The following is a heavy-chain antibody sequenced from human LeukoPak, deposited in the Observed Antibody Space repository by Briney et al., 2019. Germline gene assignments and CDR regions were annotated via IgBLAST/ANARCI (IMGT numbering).Heavy chain of an antibody. Sequence: SETLSLTCAVYGGSFSGYYWTWIRQPPGKGLEWIGEVTDTGNRNYSPSLRSRVTISIDTSRNQFSLKVSSVTAADTSVFYCARGRGPSSGWGHYYYSTDVWGLGTTVTVSS. CDR1: GGSFSGYY. J-gene: IGHJ6*03. D-gene: IGHD6-19*01. CDR2: VTDTGNR. CDR3: ARGRGPSSGWGHYYYSTDV. V-gene: IGHV4-34*01.